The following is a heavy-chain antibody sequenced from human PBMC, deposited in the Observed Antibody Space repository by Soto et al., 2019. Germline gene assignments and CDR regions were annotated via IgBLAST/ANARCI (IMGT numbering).Heavy chain of an antibody. CDR2: ISSSSSYI. CDR3: ARSYSSSWYNWFDP. J-gene: IGHJ5*02. V-gene: IGHV3-21*04. CDR1: SLSFYSYS. Sequence: GGSMGISSAASSLSFYSYSMNWVRQATGKGLEWFSSISSSSSYIYYADSVKGRFTISRDNAKNSLYLQMNSLRAEDTAVYYCARSYSSSWYNWFDPWGQGTLVTV. D-gene: IGHD6-13*01.